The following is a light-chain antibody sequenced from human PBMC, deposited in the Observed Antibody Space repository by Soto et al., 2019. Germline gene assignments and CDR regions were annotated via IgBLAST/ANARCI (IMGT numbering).Light chain of an antibody. Sequence: EIVLTQSPGTLSLSPGERATLSCRASQSASSSYLAWYQQKPGQAPRLLIYGASSRATGIPARFSGSGSGTAFSLTISRLKPEDFAVYYCQQYGGSPLTFGGGTKVEIK. CDR1: QSASSSY. CDR2: GAS. J-gene: IGKJ4*01. CDR3: QQYGGSPLT. V-gene: IGKV3-20*01.